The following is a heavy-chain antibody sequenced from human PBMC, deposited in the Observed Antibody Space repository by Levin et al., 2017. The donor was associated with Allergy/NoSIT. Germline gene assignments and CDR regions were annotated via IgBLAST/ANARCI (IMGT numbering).Heavy chain of an antibody. CDR2: IWYDGSNK. J-gene: IGHJ4*02. Sequence: GESLKISCAASGFTFSSYGMRWVRQAPGKGLEWVAVIWYDGSNKYYADSVKGRFTISRDNSKNTLYLQMNSLRAEDTAVYYCARGSASGYFDYWGQGTLVTVSS. CDR3: ARGSASGYFDY. D-gene: IGHD6-25*01. V-gene: IGHV3-33*01. CDR1: GFTFSSYG.